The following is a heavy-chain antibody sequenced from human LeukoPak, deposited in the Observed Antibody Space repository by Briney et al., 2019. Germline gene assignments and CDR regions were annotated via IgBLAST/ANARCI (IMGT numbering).Heavy chain of an antibody. D-gene: IGHD3-10*01. V-gene: IGHV3-30*04. CDR2: ISYDGSNK. J-gene: IGHJ4*02. CDR3: ARGRLDAGSFDY. CDR1: GFTFSSYA. Sequence: PGGSLRLSCAASGFTFSSYAMHWVRQAPGKGLEWVAVISYDGSNKYYADSVKGRFTISRDNSKNTLYLQMSSLRAEDTAVYYCARGRLDAGSFDYWGQGTLVTVSS.